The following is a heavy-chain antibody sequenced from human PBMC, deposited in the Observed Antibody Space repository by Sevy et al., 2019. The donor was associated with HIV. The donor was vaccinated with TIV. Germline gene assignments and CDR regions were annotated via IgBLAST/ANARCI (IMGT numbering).Heavy chain of an antibody. V-gene: IGHV1-24*01. Sequence: ASVKVSCKVSGSSLTNLAMHWVRQAPGKGLEWMASFDPEDGLRIYAQKFQGRVTMTEDTSTDTAYMELSSLKSEDTAVFSSGITKDYYESSGSPFDYWGQGTPVTVSS. CDR2: FDPEDGLR. J-gene: IGHJ4*02. CDR3: GITKDYYESSGSPFDY. CDR1: GSSLTNLA. D-gene: IGHD3-22*01.